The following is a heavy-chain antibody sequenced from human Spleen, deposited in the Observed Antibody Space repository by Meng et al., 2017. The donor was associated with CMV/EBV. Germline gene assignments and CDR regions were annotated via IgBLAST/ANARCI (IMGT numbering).Heavy chain of an antibody. V-gene: IGHV3-33*06. CDR2: IWYDGNNK. D-gene: IGHD6-6*01. CDR1: GFTFNNYG. J-gene: IGHJ4*02. CDR3: AKGHLSARLPDPDY. Sequence: ASGFTFNNYGLHWVRQAPGKGLEWLAVIWYDGNNKYYGDSVKGRFTISRDNSRNTLYLELSSLRAEDTAVYYCAKGHLSARLPDPDYWGQGTLVTVSS.